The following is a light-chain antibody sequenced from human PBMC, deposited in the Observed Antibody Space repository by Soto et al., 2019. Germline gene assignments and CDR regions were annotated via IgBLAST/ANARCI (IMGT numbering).Light chain of an antibody. CDR2: QDN. J-gene: IGLJ2*01. CDR3: QAWDSSTVV. V-gene: IGLV3-1*01. CDR1: KLGDKY. Sequence: SYELTQPPSVFVSAGQTASITCSGDKLGDKYVCWYQQRPGQSPVLIIYQDNKRPSGIPERFSGSNSGNTATLTISGTQAMDEADYYCQAWDSSTVVFGGGTQLTVL.